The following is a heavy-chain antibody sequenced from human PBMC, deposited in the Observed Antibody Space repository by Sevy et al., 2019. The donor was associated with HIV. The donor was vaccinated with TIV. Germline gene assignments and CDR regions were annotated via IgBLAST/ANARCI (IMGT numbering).Heavy chain of an antibody. V-gene: IGHV3-23*01. Sequence: GGSLRLSCAASGFTFSSYAMSWVRQAPGKGLEWFSAISGSGGSTYYADSVTGRFTISRDNSKNTLYLQMNSLRAEDTAVYYCANGGTVHRNRAFDIWGQGTMVTVSS. J-gene: IGHJ3*02. D-gene: IGHD1-26*01. CDR3: ANGGTVHRNRAFDI. CDR1: GFTFSSYA. CDR2: ISGSGGST.